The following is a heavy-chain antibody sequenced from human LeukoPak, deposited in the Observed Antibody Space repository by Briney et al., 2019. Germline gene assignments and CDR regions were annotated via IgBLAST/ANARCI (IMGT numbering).Heavy chain of an antibody. CDR1: GFVFQTYA. V-gene: IGHV3-23*01. CDR3: AKFFRRVATLWEYYDC. Sequence: GGSLRLSCATSGFVFQTYALSWVRQAPGKGLEWVSTISGSGGHTYHADSVKGRFTISRDNSRDALYLQMNSLRAEDTAVYYCAKFFRRVATLWEYYDCWGQGTLVTVSS. J-gene: IGHJ4*02. CDR2: ISGSGGHT. D-gene: IGHD5-12*01.